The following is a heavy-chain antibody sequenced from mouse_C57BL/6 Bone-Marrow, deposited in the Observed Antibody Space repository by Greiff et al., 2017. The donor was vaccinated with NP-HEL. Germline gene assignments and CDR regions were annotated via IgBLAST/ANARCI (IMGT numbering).Heavy chain of an antibody. CDR3: ASVLRWGFAY. CDR1: GFTFSSYG. J-gene: IGHJ3*01. CDR2: ISSGGSYT. V-gene: IGHV5-6*01. D-gene: IGHD1-1*01. Sequence: EVQRVESGGDLVKPGGSLKLSCAASGFTFSSYGMSWVRQTPDKRLEWVATISSGGSYTYYPDSVKGRFTISRDNANNTPYLQMSSLKSEDTAMYYCASVLRWGFAYWGQGTLVTVSA.